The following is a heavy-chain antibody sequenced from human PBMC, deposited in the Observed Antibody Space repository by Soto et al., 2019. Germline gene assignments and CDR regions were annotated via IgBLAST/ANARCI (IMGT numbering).Heavy chain of an antibody. V-gene: IGHV4-34*01. CDR1: GGSFSGYY. CDR3: ARPSKGDYYYYYMDV. J-gene: IGHJ6*03. Sequence: SETLSLTCAVYGGSFSGYYWSWIRQPPGKGLEWIGEINHSGSTNYNPSLKSRVTISVDTSKNQFSLKLSSVTAADTAVYYCARPSKGDYYYYYMDVWGKGTTVTVSS. CDR2: INHSGST.